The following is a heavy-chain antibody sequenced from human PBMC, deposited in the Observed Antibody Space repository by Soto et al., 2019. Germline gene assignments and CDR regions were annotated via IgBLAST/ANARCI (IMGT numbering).Heavy chain of an antibody. CDR1: GFTFTSYA. V-gene: IGHV3-23*01. Sequence: EVQLLESGGGLVQPGGSLRLSCAASGFTFTSYAMSWVRQAPGKGLEWVSAISGNGGSTFFPDSVKGRFTISRDNSKNTLYLQMNSLRVEDTAVYWCEKDQASLYGGYDYWGQGTLVTVSS. CDR2: ISGNGGST. J-gene: IGHJ4*02. CDR3: EKDQASLYGGYDY. D-gene: IGHD5-12*01.